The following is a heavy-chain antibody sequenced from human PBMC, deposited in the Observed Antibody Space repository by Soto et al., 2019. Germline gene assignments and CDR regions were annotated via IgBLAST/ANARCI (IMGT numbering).Heavy chain of an antibody. V-gene: IGHV3-21*01. CDR2: ISSSSSYI. Sequence: PGGSLRLSCAASGFTFSSYSMNWVRQAPGKGLEWVSSISSSSSYIYYADSVKGRFTISRDNAKNSLYLQMNSLRAEDTAVYYCARPPYYDFWSGYQPDAFDIWGQGTMVTVSS. J-gene: IGHJ3*02. CDR3: ARPPYYDFWSGYQPDAFDI. CDR1: GFTFSSYS. D-gene: IGHD3-3*01.